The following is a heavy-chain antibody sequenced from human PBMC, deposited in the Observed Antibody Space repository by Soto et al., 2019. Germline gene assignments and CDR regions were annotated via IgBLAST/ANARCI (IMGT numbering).Heavy chain of an antibody. V-gene: IGHV1-18*01. CDR3: ARSVDFWSGYRPSAFDY. J-gene: IGHJ4*02. D-gene: IGHD3-3*01. Sequence: ASVKVSCXASGYTFTSYGISWVRQAPGQGLEWMGWISAYNGNTNYAQKLQGRVTMTTDTSTSTAYMELRSLRSDDTAVYYCARSVDFWSGYRPSAFDYWGQGTLVTVSS. CDR1: GYTFTSYG. CDR2: ISAYNGNT.